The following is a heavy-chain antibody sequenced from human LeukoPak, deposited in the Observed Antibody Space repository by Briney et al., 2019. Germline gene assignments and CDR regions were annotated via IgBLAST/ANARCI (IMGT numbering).Heavy chain of an antibody. J-gene: IGHJ4*02. CDR1: GYTFTDYY. CDR2: INPNSGGT. CDR3: ARDRRLRLGELLVYYFDY. D-gene: IGHD3-16*01. V-gene: IGHV1-2*02. Sequence: ASVKVSCKASGYTFTDYYMEWVRQAPGQGLEWMGWINPNSGGTNYAQKFQGRVTMTRDTSTSTVYMELSSLRSEDTAVYYCARDRRLRLGELLVYYFDYWGQGTLVTVSS.